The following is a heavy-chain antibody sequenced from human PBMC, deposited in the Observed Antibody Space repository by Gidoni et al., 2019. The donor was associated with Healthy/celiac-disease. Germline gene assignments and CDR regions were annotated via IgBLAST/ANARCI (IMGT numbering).Heavy chain of an antibody. CDR2: INAGNGNT. V-gene: IGHV1-3*01. Sequence: QLQLVQSGAEVKKPGASVKVSCKASGYTFTSYAMHWVRQAPGQRLEWMGWINAGNGNTKYSQKFQGRVTITRDTSASTAYMELSSLRSEDTAVYYCAREAVTTGGDYFDYWGQGTLVTVSS. CDR3: AREAVTTGGDYFDY. D-gene: IGHD4-17*01. J-gene: IGHJ4*02. CDR1: GYTFTSYA.